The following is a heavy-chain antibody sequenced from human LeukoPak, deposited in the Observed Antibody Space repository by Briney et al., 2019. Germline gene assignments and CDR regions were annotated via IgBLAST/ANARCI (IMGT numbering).Heavy chain of an antibody. CDR3: ARGTYNWFDS. CDR2: INANTGVT. V-gene: IGHV1-2*02. Sequence: ASVKVSCKASGYTFTDYYIHWVRQAPGEGLEWLGWINANTGVTHYAQRFQGRVTVTKVTSISTAYMEVRLTSDDTAVFYCARGTYNWFDSWGQGTLVTVSS. J-gene: IGHJ5*01. D-gene: IGHD3-10*01. CDR1: GYTFTDYY.